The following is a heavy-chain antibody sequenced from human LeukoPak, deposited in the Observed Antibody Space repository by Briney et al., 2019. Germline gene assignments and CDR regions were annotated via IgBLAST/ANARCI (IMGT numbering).Heavy chain of an antibody. V-gene: IGHV1-2*02. CDR1: GYTFTGYY. J-gene: IGHJ4*02. D-gene: IGHD3-3*01. CDR3: ARIIDPTYYDFWSGSQPIDD. CDR2: INPNSGGT. Sequence: ASVTVSCKASGYTFTGYYMHWVRQAPGQGLEWMGWINPNSGGTNYAQKFQGRVTMTRDTSISAAYMELSRLRSDDTAVYYCARIIDPTYYDFWSGSQPIDDWGQGTLVTVSS.